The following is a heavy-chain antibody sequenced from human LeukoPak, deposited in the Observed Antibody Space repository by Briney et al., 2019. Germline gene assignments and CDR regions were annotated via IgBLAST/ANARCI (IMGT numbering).Heavy chain of an antibody. CDR1: GGSISSYY. CDR2: VYYSGST. V-gene: IGHV4-59*08. D-gene: IGHD6-19*01. J-gene: IGHJ4*02. Sequence: SETLSLTCTVSGGSISSYYWTWIRQPPGKGLEWIGYVYYSGSTNYNPSLKSRVTISVDTSKNQFSLKLSSVTAADTAVYYCARSGYSSGWYYIDYWGQGSLVTVSS. CDR3: ARSGYSSGWYYIDY.